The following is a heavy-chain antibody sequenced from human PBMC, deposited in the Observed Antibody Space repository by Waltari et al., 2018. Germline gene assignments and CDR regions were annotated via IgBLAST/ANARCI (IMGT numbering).Heavy chain of an antibody. CDR3: ARLMLSHPENGMDV. V-gene: IGHV3-74*01. CDR2: ISGDGTSI. Sequence: EVQLVESGGGFFQPGGSLRLSCEASGFAFSNYWIHWVRKAPGRGLEWVSRISGDGTSISNADSVGGRFSISRDNYKNTVYLQIHSLRAEDTAVFYCARLMLSHPENGMDVWGQGTSVTVS. J-gene: IGHJ6*02. CDR1: GFAFSNYW. D-gene: IGHD3-10*02.